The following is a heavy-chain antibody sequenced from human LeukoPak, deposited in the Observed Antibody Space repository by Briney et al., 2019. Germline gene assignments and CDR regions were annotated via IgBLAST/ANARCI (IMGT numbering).Heavy chain of an antibody. CDR1: GGSISSSSYY. CDR2: INHSGNT. V-gene: IGHV4-39*07. D-gene: IGHD6-6*01. J-gene: IGHJ4*02. Sequence: SETLSLTCTVSGGSISSSSYYWGWIRQPPGKGLEWIGEINHSGNTNYNPSLKSRVTISEDTSKNQFSLKLSSVTAADTAVYYCARDEDSSSPWGQETLVTVSS. CDR3: ARDEDSSSP.